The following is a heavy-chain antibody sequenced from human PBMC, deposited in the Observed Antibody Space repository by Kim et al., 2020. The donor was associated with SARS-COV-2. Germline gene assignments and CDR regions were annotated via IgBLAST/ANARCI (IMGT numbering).Heavy chain of an antibody. CDR2: YK. D-gene: IGHD6-19*01. CDR3: AREERAVAGD. J-gene: IGHJ4*02. V-gene: IGHV3-21*01. Sequence: YKYHPDSVKSRFTISRDNAKTSLYLQMNSLRAEDTAVYYCAREERAVAGDWGQGTLVTVSS.